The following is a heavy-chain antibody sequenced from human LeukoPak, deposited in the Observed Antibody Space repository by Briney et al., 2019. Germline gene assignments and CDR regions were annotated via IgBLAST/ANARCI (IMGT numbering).Heavy chain of an antibody. CDR2: INPSGGST. D-gene: IGHD3-3*01. J-gene: IGHJ6*02. Sequence: ASVKVSCKASGYTFTSYYMHWVRQAPGQGLAWMGIINPSGGSTSYAQKFQGRVTMTRDTSTSTVYMELSSLRSEDTAVYYCAREIYYDFWSGYPYYYYGMDVWGQGTTVTVSS. CDR1: GYTFTSYY. CDR3: AREIYYDFWSGYPYYYYGMDV. V-gene: IGHV1-46*01.